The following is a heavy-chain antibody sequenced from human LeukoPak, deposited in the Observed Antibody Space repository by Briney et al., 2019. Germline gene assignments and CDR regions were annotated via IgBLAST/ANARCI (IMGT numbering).Heavy chain of an antibody. D-gene: IGHD6-19*01. Sequence: ASVKLSCKAAGYTFTNYGISWVRQAPGQGLEWMGWISAYQGNTNYAQKLQGRVTMTTDTSTRTASMELRSLRSDDTAVYYCARVEQLQDHYYFYMDVWGKGTTVTVSS. J-gene: IGHJ6*03. V-gene: IGHV1-18*01. CDR3: ARVEQLQDHYYFYMDV. CDR1: GYTFTNYG. CDR2: ISAYQGNT.